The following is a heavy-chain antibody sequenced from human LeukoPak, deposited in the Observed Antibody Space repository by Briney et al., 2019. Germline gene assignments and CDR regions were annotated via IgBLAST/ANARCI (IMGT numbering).Heavy chain of an antibody. CDR1: GYTFSNYG. Sequence: ASVKVSCKASGYTFSNYGITWVRQAPGHGLEWMGWISAYDGNTNYAQKLRGRVTMTTDTSTSTAYMELTSLSSDDTAVYYCAKDGPSRSSDCWGQGTLVTVSS. CDR2: ISAYDGNT. J-gene: IGHJ4*02. CDR3: AKDGPSRSSDC. V-gene: IGHV1-18*01.